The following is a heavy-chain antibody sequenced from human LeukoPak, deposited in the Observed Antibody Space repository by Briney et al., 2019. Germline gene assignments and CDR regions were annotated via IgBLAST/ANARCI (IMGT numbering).Heavy chain of an antibody. V-gene: IGHV4-59*08. CDR3: ARHGGSYDFDF. CDR1: GGSISSYY. J-gene: IGHJ4*02. Sequence: SETLSLTCTVSGGSISSYYWSWIRQPPGNPGKGLEWIGYIYYSGTPNYNPTLKSRVTVSVDTSKNQFSLKLSSVTAADTAVYYCARHGGSYDFDFWGQGTLVTVSS. D-gene: IGHD1-26*01. CDR2: IYYSGTP.